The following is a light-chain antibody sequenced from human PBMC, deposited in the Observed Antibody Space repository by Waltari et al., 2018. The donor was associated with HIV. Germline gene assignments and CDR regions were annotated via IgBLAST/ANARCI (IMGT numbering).Light chain of an antibody. V-gene: IGLV1-47*01. CDR3: AVWDDSLAGWM. J-gene: IGLJ3*02. Sequence: QSVLTQPPSASGSPGQRVTIPCSGSHPNIGSNNVHWYQQPPGAAPKLLTSLNCQRPSGVPDRFSGSKSGTSASLVISGRRSEDGADYFCAVWDDSLAGWMFGGGTRLTVL. CDR1: HPNIGSNN. CDR2: LNC.